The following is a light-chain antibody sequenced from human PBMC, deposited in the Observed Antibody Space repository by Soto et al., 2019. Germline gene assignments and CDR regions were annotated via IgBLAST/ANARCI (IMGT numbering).Light chain of an antibody. Sequence: EIVMTQSPATLSVSPGERATLSCRASQSVSSNLAWYQQKPGQAPRLLIYGASTRATGIPARFSGSGSGTEFTLTISSLEPEDFAVYYCQQRDIWPWTFGQGTKVDI. CDR1: QSVSSN. CDR2: GAS. J-gene: IGKJ1*01. CDR3: QQRDIWPWT. V-gene: IGKV3-15*01.